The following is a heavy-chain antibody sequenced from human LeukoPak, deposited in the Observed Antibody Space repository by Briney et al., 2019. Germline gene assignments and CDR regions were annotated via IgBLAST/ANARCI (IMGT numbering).Heavy chain of an antibody. D-gene: IGHD4-17*01. Sequence: GGSLRLSCAASGFTFSSYAMSWVRQAPGKGLEWVSAISGSGGSTYYADSVKGRFTSSRDNSKNTLYLQMNSLRAEDTAVYYCGRDPNGDYVGAFDFRGQGTMVTVSS. CDR2: ISGSGGST. V-gene: IGHV3-23*01. CDR3: GRDPNGDYVGAFDF. J-gene: IGHJ3*01. CDR1: GFTFSSYA.